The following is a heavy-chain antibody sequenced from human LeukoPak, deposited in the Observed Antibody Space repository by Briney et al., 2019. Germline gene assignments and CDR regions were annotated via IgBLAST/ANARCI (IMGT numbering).Heavy chain of an antibody. V-gene: IGHV3-48*01. Sequence: PGGSLRLSCAASGFTFSSYSMNWVRQAPGKGLEWVSYISSSSSTIYYADSVKGRFTISRDNSKNTVYLQVNSLRAEDTALYYCAQDRAYIQFYFWGQGTLVTVSS. CDR2: ISSSSSTI. CDR3: AQDRAYIQFYF. J-gene: IGHJ4*02. D-gene: IGHD5-18*01. CDR1: GFTFSSYS.